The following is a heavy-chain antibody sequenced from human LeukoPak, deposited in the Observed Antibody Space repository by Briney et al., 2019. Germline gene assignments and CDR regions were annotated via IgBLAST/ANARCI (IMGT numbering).Heavy chain of an antibody. J-gene: IGHJ4*02. CDR3: AKDMSGGDCPDY. CDR2: ISYDGSDK. CDR1: GFTFSSYW. D-gene: IGHD2-21*02. V-gene: IGHV3-30*18. Sequence: GGSLRLSCAGSGFTFSSYWMSWVRQAPGKGLEWVTLISYDGSDKDYAKSVKGRFTISRDNSKNTLYLQMNSLRAEDTAVYYCAKDMSGGDCPDYWGQGTLVTVSS.